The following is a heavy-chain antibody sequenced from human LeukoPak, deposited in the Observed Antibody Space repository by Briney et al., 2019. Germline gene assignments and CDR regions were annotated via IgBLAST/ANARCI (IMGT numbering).Heavy chain of an antibody. J-gene: IGHJ4*02. D-gene: IGHD5-12*01. CDR1: GFTFTSYG. CDR2: IWYDGSNK. CDR3: ARQHGGYYWGLLYYLDY. V-gene: IGHV3-33*01. Sequence: SGRSLRLSCAASGFTFTSYGMHWLRQAPGKGLEWVAVIWYDGSNKYYADSVKGRFTISRDNSKNTLYLQMNSLRGEDTAVYYCARQHGGYYWGLLYYLDYWGQGTLVTVSS.